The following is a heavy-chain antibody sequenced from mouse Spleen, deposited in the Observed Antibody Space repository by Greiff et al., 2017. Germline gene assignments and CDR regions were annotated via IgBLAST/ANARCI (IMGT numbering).Heavy chain of an antibody. CDR1: GFSLTSYG. J-gene: IGHJ2*01. D-gene: IGHD4-1*01. CDR3: ARNWDGYFDY. CDR2: IWGDGST. V-gene: IGHV2-6-7*01. Sequence: QVQLQQSGPGLVAPSQSLSITCTVSGFSLTSYGVHWVRQPPGKGLEWLGMIWGDGSTDYNSALKSRLSISKDNSKSQVFLKMNSLQTDDTARYYCARNWDGYFDYWGQGTTLTVSS.